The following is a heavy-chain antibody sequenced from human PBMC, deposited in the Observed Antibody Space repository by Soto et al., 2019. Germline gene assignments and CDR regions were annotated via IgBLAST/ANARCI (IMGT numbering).Heavy chain of an antibody. D-gene: IGHD6-13*01. CDR1: GGSISSGGYS. V-gene: IGHV4-30-2*01. CDR2: IYHSGST. J-gene: IGHJ4*02. CDR3: ARTSSAGFDY. Sequence: SETLSLTCAVSGGSISSGGYSWSWIRQPPGKGLEWIGYIYHSGSTYYNPSLKSRVTISVDRSKNQFSLKLSSVTAADTAVYYCARTSSAGFDYWGQGTLVTVSS.